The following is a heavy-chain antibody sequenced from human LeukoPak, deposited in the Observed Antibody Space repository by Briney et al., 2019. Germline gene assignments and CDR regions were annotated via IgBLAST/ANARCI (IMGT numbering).Heavy chain of an antibody. J-gene: IGHJ6*02. Sequence: ASVKVSCKASGYTFTSYDINWVRQATGQGLEWMGWMNPNSGNTGYAQKFQGRVTMTRNTSISTAYMELSSLRSEDTAVYYCARVDVRSPPWYDFAPYYYYGVDVWGQGTTVTVSS. CDR2: MNPNSGNT. D-gene: IGHD3-3*01. CDR1: GYTFTSYD. V-gene: IGHV1-8*01. CDR3: ARVDVRSPPWYDFAPYYYYGVDV.